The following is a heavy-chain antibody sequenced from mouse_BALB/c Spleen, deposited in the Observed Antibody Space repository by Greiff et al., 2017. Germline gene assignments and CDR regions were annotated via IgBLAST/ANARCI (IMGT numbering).Heavy chain of an antibody. Sequence: EVQLQQSGPGLVKPSQSLSLTCTVTGYSITSDYAWNWIRQFPGNKLEWMGYISYSGSTSYNPSLKSRISITRDTSKNQFFLQLNSVTTEDTATYYCAYDYGHYWGQGTTLTVSS. CDR3: AYDYGHY. V-gene: IGHV3-2*02. D-gene: IGHD2-4*01. CDR1: GYSITSDYA. J-gene: IGHJ2*01. CDR2: ISYSGST.